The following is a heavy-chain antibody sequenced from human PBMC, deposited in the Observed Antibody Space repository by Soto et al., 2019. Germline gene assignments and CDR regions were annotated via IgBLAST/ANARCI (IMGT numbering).Heavy chain of an antibody. CDR2: IYWDDDK. CDR3: AHLVVAGITYSFDS. V-gene: IGHV2-5*02. CDR1: GFSLSTSGVG. D-gene: IGHD2-15*01. Sequence: QITLKESGPPLVKPTQTLTLTCTFSGFSLSTSGVGVGWIRQPPGKALEWLTFIYWDDDKRNSPFLKSRLTITKDTSKTQVVLTMTNMDPVDTATYYCAHLVVAGITYSFDSWGQGTLVTVSS. J-gene: IGHJ4*02.